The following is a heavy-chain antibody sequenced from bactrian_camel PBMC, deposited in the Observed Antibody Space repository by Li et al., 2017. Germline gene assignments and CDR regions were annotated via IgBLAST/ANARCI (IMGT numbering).Heavy chain of an antibody. D-gene: IGHD7*01. CDR1: GDTIGRYC. Sequence: QLVESGGGSVQVGGSLRLSCVASGDTIGRYCMGRFRQVPDKEREGVAGIESDGSTSYADPVKGRFTISEDSDRNTLYLQMNDLKPEDTALYYCAVDTGGLFTGSRLQYWLLVRPTRGGQGTQVTVS. J-gene: IGHJ4*01. CDR2: IESDGST. V-gene: IGHV3S55*01.